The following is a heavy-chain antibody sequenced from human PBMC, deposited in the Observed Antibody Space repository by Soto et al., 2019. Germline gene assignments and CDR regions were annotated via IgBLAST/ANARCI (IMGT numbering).Heavy chain of an antibody. CDR3: ARVPYYDSSGYFGYFDY. D-gene: IGHD3-22*01. CDR2: ISSSGSTI. Sequence: LSVWWAAAGFTFSDYDVSLISQDQGKGLEWVSYISSSGSTIYYADSVKGRFTISRDNAKNSLYLQMNSLRAEDTAVYYCARVPYYDSSGYFGYFDYWGQGTLVTVSS. J-gene: IGHJ4*02. V-gene: IGHV3-11*01. CDR1: GFTFSDYD.